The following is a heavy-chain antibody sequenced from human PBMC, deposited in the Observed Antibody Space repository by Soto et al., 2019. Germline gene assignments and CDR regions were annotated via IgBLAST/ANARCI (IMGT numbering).Heavy chain of an antibody. J-gene: IGHJ4*02. CDR1: GGTFSSYA. V-gene: IGHV1-69*06. CDR2: IIPIFGTA. Sequence: QVQLVQSGAEVKKPGSSVKVSCKASGGTFSSYAISWVRQAPGQGLEWMGGIIPIFGTANYAQKFQGRVTITADKSTRTAYMELSSLRSEDTAVYYCARVGIAAAGRSLFDYWGQGTLVTVSS. CDR3: ARVGIAAAGRSLFDY. D-gene: IGHD6-13*01.